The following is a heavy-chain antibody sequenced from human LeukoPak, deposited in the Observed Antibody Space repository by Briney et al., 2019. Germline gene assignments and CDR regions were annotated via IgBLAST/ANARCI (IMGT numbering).Heavy chain of an antibody. Sequence: GGSLRLSCAASGFTFSSYAMHWVRPAPGKGVEWVAVISYDGSNKYYADSVKGRFTISRDNSKNTLYLQMNSLRAEDTAVYYCARDPTVPAATYYFDYWGQGTLVTVSS. V-gene: IGHV3-30-3*01. CDR3: ARDPTVPAATYYFDY. CDR2: ISYDGSNK. CDR1: GFTFSSYA. J-gene: IGHJ4*02. D-gene: IGHD2-2*01.